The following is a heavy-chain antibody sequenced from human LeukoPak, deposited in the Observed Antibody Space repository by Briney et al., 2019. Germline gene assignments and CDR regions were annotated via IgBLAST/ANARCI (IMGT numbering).Heavy chain of an antibody. CDR2: ISSSSSYI. D-gene: IGHD4-23*01. Sequence: KPGGSLRLSCAASGFTFSDYYMSWIRQAPGKGLEWVSSISSSSSYIYYADSVKGRFTISRDNANNSVFLQMNNLRAEGSAIYYCARGARWAYYFDYWGQGSLVTVSS. CDR3: ARGARWAYYFDY. CDR1: GFTFSDYY. J-gene: IGHJ4*02. V-gene: IGHV3-11*01.